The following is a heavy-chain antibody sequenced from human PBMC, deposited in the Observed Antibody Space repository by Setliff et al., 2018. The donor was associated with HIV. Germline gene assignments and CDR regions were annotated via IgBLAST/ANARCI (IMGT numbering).Heavy chain of an antibody. Sequence: SETLSLTCTVSGGSISTYYWSWIRQPPGKGLEWIGLIYYNGNTNYSPSLKSRVTISVDSSKNQFSLKLTSVTAADAAIYYCARQFPPYHSGAHYSDLWSQGTLVTASS. CDR2: IYYNGNT. CDR1: GGSISTYY. CDR3: ARQFPPYHSGAHYSDL. D-gene: IGHD6-19*01. V-gene: IGHV4-59*01. J-gene: IGHJ5*02.